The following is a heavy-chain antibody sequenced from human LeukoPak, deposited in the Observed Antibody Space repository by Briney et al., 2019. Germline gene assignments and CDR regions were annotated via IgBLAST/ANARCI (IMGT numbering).Heavy chain of an antibody. CDR2: FDPEDGET. D-gene: IGHD1-7*01. Sequence: ASVKVSCKVSGYTLTELSMHWVRQAPGKGLEWMGGFDPEDGETIYAQKFQGRVTMTEDTSTDTAYMELSSLRSEDTAVYYCATSGTTFYYYYMDVWGKGTTVTVSS. CDR1: GYTLTELS. J-gene: IGHJ6*03. V-gene: IGHV1-24*01. CDR3: ATSGTTFYYYYMDV.